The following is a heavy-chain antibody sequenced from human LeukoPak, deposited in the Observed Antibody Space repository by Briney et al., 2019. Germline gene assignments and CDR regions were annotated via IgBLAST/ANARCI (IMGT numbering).Heavy chain of an antibody. V-gene: IGHV1-46*01. J-gene: IGHJ5*02. Sequence: ASVKVSCKASGYTFTSYYMHWVRQAPGQGLEWMGIINPSGGSTSYAQKFQGRVTMTRNTSINTAYMELSSLRSEDTAVYYCARGREYYYDSSVYYDRWGQGTLVTVSS. CDR3: ARGREYYYDSSVYYDR. CDR2: INPSGGST. D-gene: IGHD3-22*01. CDR1: GYTFTSYY.